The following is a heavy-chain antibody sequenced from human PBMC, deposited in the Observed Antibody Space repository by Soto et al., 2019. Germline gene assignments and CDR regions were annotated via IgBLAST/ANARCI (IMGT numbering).Heavy chain of an antibody. Sequence: EVQLLVSGGDLVQPGGSLRLSCAASGFTFTTYAMAWVRQAPGKGLEWVSAISGGGGTNTYYTDSVKGRFTISRENSKNTLYLQMNSLRAEDAAVYFCAKKKGYYDSTGYYYPGAFDYWGQGALVIVSS. V-gene: IGHV3-23*01. CDR2: ISGGGGTNT. CDR1: GFTFTTYA. J-gene: IGHJ4*02. CDR3: AKKKGYYDSTGYYYPGAFDY. D-gene: IGHD3-22*01.